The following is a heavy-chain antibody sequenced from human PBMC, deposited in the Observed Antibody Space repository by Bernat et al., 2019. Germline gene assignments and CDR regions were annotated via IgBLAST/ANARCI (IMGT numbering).Heavy chain of an antibody. Sequence: LVESGGGVVQPGRSLRLSCAASGFTFSSYGMHWVRQAPGKGLEWVAVISYDGSNKYYADSVKGRFTISRDNSKNTLYLQMNSLRAEDTAVYYCAKDSVGATVYWGQGTLVTVSS. J-gene: IGHJ4*02. CDR3: AKDSVGATVY. CDR2: ISYDGSNK. V-gene: IGHV3-30*18. D-gene: IGHD1-26*01. CDR1: GFTFSSYG.